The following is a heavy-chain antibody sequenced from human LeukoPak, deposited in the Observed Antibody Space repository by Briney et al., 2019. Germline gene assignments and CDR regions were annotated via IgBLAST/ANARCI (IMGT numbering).Heavy chain of an antibody. D-gene: IGHD2-8*01. J-gene: IGHJ3*02. CDR3: ARDNGNGAFDI. CDR1: GYSISSGYY. V-gene: IGHV4-38-2*02. CDR2: IYHSGST. Sequence: SETLSLTCTVSGYSISSGYYWGWIRPPPGKGLEWIGRIYHSGSTYYNPSLKSRVTISVDTSKNQFSLKLSSVTAADTAVYYCARDNGNGAFDIWGQGTMVTVSS.